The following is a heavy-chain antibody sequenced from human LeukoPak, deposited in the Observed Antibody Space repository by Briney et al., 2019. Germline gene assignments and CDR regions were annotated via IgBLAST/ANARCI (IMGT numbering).Heavy chain of an antibody. CDR1: GGSISSYY. CDR3: ARDPIYCSSTSCPSSD. V-gene: IGHV4-4*07. J-gene: IGHJ4*02. CDR2: IYTSGST. Sequence: SETLSLTCTVSGGSISSYYWSWIRQPAGKGLEWIGRIYTSGSTNYNPSLKSRVTMSVDTSKNQFSLKLSSVTAADTAVYYCARDPIYCSSTSCPSSDWGQGTPVTVSS. D-gene: IGHD2-2*01.